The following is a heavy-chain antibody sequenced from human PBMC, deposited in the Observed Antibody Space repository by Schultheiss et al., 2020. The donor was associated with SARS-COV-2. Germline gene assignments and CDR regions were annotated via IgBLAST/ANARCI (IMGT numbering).Heavy chain of an antibody. D-gene: IGHD1-1*01. Sequence: GGSLRLSCKGSGYSFTSYWIGWVRQMPGKGLEWMGIIYPGDSDTRYSPSFQGQVTISADKSISTAYLQWSSLKASDTAMYYCARRGTAAGGRFYYYYGMDVWGQGITVTVSS. CDR2: IYPGDSDT. CDR1: GYSFTSYW. V-gene: IGHV5-51*01. CDR3: ARRGTAAGGRFYYYYGMDV. J-gene: IGHJ6*02.